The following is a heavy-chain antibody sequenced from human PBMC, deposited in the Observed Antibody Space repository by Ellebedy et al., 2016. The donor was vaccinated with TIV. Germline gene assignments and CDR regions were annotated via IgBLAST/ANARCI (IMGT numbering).Heavy chain of an antibody. CDR1: GGSISSYY. Sequence: MPSETLSLTCTVSGGSISSYYWSWIRQPPGKGLEWIGYIYYSGSTNYNPSLKSRVTISVDTSKNQFSLKLSSVTAADTAVYYCARQWEYYYGSGTGYYYYGMDVWGQGTTVTVSS. J-gene: IGHJ6*02. D-gene: IGHD3-10*01. CDR2: IYYSGST. V-gene: IGHV4-59*08. CDR3: ARQWEYYYGSGTGYYYYGMDV.